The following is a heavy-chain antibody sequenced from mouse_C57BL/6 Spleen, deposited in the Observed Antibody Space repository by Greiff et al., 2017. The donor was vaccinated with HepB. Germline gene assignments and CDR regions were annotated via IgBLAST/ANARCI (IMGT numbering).Heavy chain of an antibody. V-gene: IGHV1-59*01. CDR1: GYTFTSYW. CDR3: ARARSSYYFDY. J-gene: IGHJ2*01. CDR2: IDPSDSYT. D-gene: IGHD1-1*01. Sequence: QVQLKQPGAELVRPGTSVKLSCKASGYTFTSYWMHWVKQRPGQGLEWIGVIDPSDSYTNYNQKFKGKATLTVDTSSSTAYMQLSSLTSEDSAVYYCARARSSYYFDYWGQGTTLTVSS.